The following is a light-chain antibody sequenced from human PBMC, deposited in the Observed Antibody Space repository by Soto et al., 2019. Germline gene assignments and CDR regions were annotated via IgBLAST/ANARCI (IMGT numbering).Light chain of an antibody. V-gene: IGKV3-11*01. J-gene: IGKJ4*01. CDR1: QSVSSY. CDR2: DAS. Sequence: EIVLTQSPATLSLSPGERANLSCRASQSVSSYLAWYQQKPGQAPRLLIYDASNRATGIPARFSGSGSGTDFTLTISSLEPEDFAVYYCQQRSNWLLTFGGGTNVEIK. CDR3: QQRSNWLLT.